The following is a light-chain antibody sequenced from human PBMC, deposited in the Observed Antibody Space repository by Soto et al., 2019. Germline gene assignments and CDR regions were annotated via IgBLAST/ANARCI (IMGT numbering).Light chain of an antibody. Sequence: DIQMTQSPSTLSASVGDRVTITFQASQSISSWLAWYQQKPGKAPKLLIYKASSLESGVPSRFSGSGSGTEFTLTISSLQPDDFATYYCQQYNSYSTFGQGTKVDI. V-gene: IGKV1-5*03. CDR1: QSISSW. CDR2: KAS. CDR3: QQYNSYST. J-gene: IGKJ1*01.